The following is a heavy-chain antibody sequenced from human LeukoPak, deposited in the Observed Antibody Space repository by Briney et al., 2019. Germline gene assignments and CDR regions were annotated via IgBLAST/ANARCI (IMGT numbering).Heavy chain of an antibody. CDR2: ISGDGGST. J-gene: IGHJ4*02. Sequence: PGGSLRLSCAASGFTFDDYAMHWVRQAPGKGLEWVSLISGDGGSTYYADSVKGRFTISRDNSKNSLYLQVNSLRTEDTALYYCAKARYCSGGSCDTIDYWGQGTLVTVSS. CDR1: GFTFDDYA. CDR3: AKARYCSGGSCDTIDY. V-gene: IGHV3-43*02. D-gene: IGHD2-15*01.